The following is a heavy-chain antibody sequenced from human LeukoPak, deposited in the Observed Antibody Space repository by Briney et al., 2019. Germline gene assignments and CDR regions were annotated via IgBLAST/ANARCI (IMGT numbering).Heavy chain of an antibody. CDR2: IIPIFGTA. V-gene: IGHV1-69*01. CDR3: ARGGRVTSAPDILTGYHFDY. CDR1: GGTFSSYA. D-gene: IGHD3-9*01. J-gene: IGHJ4*02. Sequence: GASVKVSCKASGGTFSSYAISWVRQAPGQGLEWMGGIIPIFGTANYAQKFQGRVTITADESTSTAYMELSSLRSEDTAVYYCARGGRVTSAPDILTGYHFDYWGQGTLVTVSS.